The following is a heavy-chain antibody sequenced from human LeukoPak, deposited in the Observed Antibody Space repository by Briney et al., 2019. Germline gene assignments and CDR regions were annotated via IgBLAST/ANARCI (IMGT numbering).Heavy chain of an antibody. D-gene: IGHD3-10*01. Sequence: SVKVSCKASGGTFSSYAISWVRQAPGQGLEWMGGIIPIFGTANYAQKFQGRVTITADESTSTAYMELSSLRSEDTAVYYCEGKRVLSHDAFDIWGQGTMVTVSS. CDR1: GGTFSSYA. CDR3: EGKRVLSHDAFDI. V-gene: IGHV1-69*13. J-gene: IGHJ3*02. CDR2: IIPIFGTA.